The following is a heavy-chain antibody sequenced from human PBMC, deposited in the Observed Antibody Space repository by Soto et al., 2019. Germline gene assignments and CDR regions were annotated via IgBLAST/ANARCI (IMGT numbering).Heavy chain of an antibody. V-gene: IGHV1-8*01. J-gene: IGHJ4*02. CDR1: GYTFTSYD. Sequence: GASVKVSCKASGYTFTSYDINWVRQATGQGLEWMGWMNPNSGNTGCAEKFQGRLTMTRDTSINTAYMELSSLGSEDTAVYYCATLPRKDQLPNFDYWGQGALVTVSS. CDR3: ATLPRKDQLPNFDY. CDR2: MNPNSGNT. D-gene: IGHD2-2*01.